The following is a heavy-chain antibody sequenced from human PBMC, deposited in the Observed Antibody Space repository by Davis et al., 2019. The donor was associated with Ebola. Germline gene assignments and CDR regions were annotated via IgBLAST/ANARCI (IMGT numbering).Heavy chain of an antibody. CDR2: IKSKTYGGTI. D-gene: IGHD6-6*01. J-gene: IGHJ4*02. Sequence: GGSLRLSCAVSGFTFSNGWMSWVRQAPGKGLEWVGRIKSKTYGGTIDYAAPVKGRFTISRDDSENTLYLQMNSLKTEDTAVYYCARGPPSIAARVFDYWGQGTLVTVSS. V-gene: IGHV3-15*01. CDR1: GFTFSNGW. CDR3: ARGPPSIAARVFDY.